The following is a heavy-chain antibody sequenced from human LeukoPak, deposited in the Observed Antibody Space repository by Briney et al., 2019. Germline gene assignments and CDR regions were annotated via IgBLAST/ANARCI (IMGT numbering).Heavy chain of an antibody. Sequence: GGSLTLSCAASGFTFSSYSMNWVRQAPGKGLEWVSSISSSSSYIYYADSVKGRFTISRDNAKNSLYLQMNSLRAEDTAVYYCARDRGSYFDYWGQGTLVTVSS. CDR1: GFTFSSYS. J-gene: IGHJ4*02. CDR3: ARDRGSYFDY. V-gene: IGHV3-21*01. D-gene: IGHD1-26*01. CDR2: ISSSSSYI.